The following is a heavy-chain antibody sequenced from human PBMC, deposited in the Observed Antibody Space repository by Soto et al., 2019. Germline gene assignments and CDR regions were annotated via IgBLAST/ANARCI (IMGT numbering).Heavy chain of an antibody. CDR3: VGPYYFDS. J-gene: IGHJ4*02. V-gene: IGHV3-74*01. CDR1: GFTSSNYW. Sequence: PVGSLRLSCAASGFTSSNYWMHWVRQAPGKGLVWVSRIKSDGSSTTYADSVKGRFTISRDNAKNTLDLQMHGLRGEDMAVYYCVGPYYFDSWGQGTQVTVS. CDR2: IKSDGSST. D-gene: IGHD2-21*01.